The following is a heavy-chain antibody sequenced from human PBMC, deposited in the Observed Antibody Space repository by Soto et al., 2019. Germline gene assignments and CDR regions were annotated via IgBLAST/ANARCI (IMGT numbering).Heavy chain of an antibody. V-gene: IGHV3-30*03. CDR3: ARDLFYYDSSGGPPHN. Sequence: PGGSLRLSCTASGFTFSSYGMYWVRQAPGKGLEWVAVISNDGNNKYYSDSVNGRFTLTRDTSTSTVYMELSSLRYEDTALYYCARDLFYYDSSGGPPHNWGQGTLVTVSS. J-gene: IGHJ4*02. D-gene: IGHD3-22*01. CDR2: ISNDGNNK. CDR1: GFTFSSYG.